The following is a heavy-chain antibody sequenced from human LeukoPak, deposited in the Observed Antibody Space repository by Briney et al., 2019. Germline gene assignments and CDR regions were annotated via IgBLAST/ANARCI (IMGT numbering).Heavy chain of an antibody. CDR1: GFAFKNAW. V-gene: IGHV3-30*02. D-gene: IGHD3-10*01. CDR2: IPYDGSNE. J-gene: IGHJ4*02. CDR3: AKDEGRGYGSGRHGAFDY. Sequence: PGGSLRLSCAASGFAFKNAWMSWVRQPPGKGLEWVAFIPYDGSNEYYEDSVKGRFTISRDNSMNTLYLQMNSLRAEDTAFYYCAKDEGRGYGSGRHGAFDYWGQGTLVTVSS.